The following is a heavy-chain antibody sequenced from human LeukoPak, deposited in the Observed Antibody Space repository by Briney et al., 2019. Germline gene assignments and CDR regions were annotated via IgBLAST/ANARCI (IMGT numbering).Heavy chain of an antibody. CDR1: GFAFSTYW. CDR2: IKQDGSEK. V-gene: IGHV3-7*05. CDR3: ARHTAGVDI. Sequence: GRSLRLSCAASGFAFSTYWMGWVRQAPGKGLEWVANIKQDGSEKFYVDSVKGRFTISRDNAENSVFLQMNSLRAEDTAVYYCARHTAGVDIWGQGTMVTVSS. D-gene: IGHD3-10*01. J-gene: IGHJ3*02.